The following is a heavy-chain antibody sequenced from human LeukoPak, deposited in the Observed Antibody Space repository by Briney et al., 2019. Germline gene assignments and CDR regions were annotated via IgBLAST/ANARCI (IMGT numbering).Heavy chain of an antibody. CDR3: ARVRGPIMIFWFDP. V-gene: IGHV3-53*04. D-gene: IGHD3-9*01. CDR2: NYSEGSI. CDR1: GFTVSTNS. Sequence: GGSLRLSCPASGFTVSTNSMTWVGQAPGRGLGWVSVNYSEGSIYDAHSVNGRFTIPRHNFKNTLYLQMNSLRAEDTAVYYCARVRGPIMIFWFDPWGQGTLVSVSS. J-gene: IGHJ5*02.